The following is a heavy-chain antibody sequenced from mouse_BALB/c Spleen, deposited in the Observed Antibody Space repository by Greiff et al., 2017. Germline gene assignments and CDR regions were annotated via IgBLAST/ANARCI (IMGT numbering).Heavy chain of an antibody. CDR2: IDPANGNT. V-gene: IGHV14-3*02. Sequence: VQLKQSGAELVKPGASVKLSCTASGFNIKDTYMHWVKQRPEQGLEWIGRIDPANGNTKYDPKFQGKATITADTSSNTAYLQLSSLTSEDTAVYYCARDYYGSSYGWFAYWGQGTLVTVSA. J-gene: IGHJ3*01. CDR3: ARDYYGSSYGWFAY. D-gene: IGHD1-1*01. CDR1: GFNIKDTY.